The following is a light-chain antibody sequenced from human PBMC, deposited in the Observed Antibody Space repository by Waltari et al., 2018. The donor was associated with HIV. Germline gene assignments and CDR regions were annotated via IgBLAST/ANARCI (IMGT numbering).Light chain of an antibody. CDR1: SSHIRNNY. J-gene: IGLJ3*02. Sequence: QSVLTQPPSVSAAPGPRVTISCSGSSSHIRNNYVSWYQHLPGAAPKLLIYDNNNRPSGIPDRFSGSKSGTSATLVITGLQTGDEADYYCGTWDSSLSAVFGGGTKLTVL. CDR2: DNN. CDR3: GTWDSSLSAV. V-gene: IGLV1-51*01.